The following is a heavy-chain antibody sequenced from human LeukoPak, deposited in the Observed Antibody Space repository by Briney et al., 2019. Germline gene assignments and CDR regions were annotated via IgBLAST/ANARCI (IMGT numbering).Heavy chain of an antibody. CDR2: IYYSGST. J-gene: IGHJ5*02. D-gene: IGHD3-22*01. V-gene: IGHV4-59*01. CDR1: GGSISSYY. CDR3: ARAPYDSSAYYL. Sequence: PSETLSLTCTVSGGSISSYYWAWIRQPPGKGLEWIGYIYYSGSTDYNPSLKSRVTISVDTSKNQFSLKLSSVTAADTAVYYCARAPYDSSAYYLWGQGTLVTVSS.